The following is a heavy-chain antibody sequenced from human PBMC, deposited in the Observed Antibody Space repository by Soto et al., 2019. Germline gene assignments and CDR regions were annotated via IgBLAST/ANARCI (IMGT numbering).Heavy chain of an antibody. V-gene: IGHV3-7*03. J-gene: IGHJ5*02. CDR3: AKVYGYCSSTSCYPWFDP. CDR1: GFTFSSYY. CDR2: VNGDGSEK. Sequence: EVQLVESGGGLVQPGGSLRLSCAASGFTFSSYYMSWVRQAQGKGLEWVANVNGDGSEKYYVDSVKGRFTVSRDNSKNTLYLQMNSLRAEDTAVYYCAKVYGYCSSTSCYPWFDPWGQGTLVTVSS. D-gene: IGHD2-2*03.